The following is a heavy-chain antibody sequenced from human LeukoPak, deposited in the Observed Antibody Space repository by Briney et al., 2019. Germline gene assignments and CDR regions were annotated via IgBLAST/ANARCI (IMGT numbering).Heavy chain of an antibody. CDR3: ARLASGYSSGYTYDY. V-gene: IGHV3-21*01. J-gene: IGHJ4*02. CDR2: ISSSSSYI. Sequence: GGSLRLSCAASGFTFSSYSMNWVRQAPGKGLEWVSSISSSSSYIYYADSVKGRFTISRDNDKNSLYLQKNSLRAEDTAVYYCARLASGYSSGYTYDYWGQGTLVTVSS. D-gene: IGHD6-19*01. CDR1: GFTFSSYS.